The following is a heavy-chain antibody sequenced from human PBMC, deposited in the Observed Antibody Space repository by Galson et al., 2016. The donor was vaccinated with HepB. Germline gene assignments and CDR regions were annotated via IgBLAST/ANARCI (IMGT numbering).Heavy chain of an antibody. V-gene: IGHV3-53*01. D-gene: IGHD6-13*01. CDR2: TYSGGDT. Sequence: SLRLSCAASGFTVSSTYMSWVRQAPGKGLEWVSVTYSGGDTYYADSVKGRFTISSDNSKNTLYLQMNSLRAEDTAVYYCATDSPHSSSRGSHWGQGTLVTVSS. J-gene: IGHJ4*02. CDR3: ATDSPHSSSRGSH. CDR1: GFTVSSTY.